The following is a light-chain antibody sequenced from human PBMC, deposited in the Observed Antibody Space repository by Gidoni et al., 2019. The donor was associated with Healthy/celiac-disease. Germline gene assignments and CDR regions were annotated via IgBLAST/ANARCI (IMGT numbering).Light chain of an antibody. CDR1: ALPKQY. V-gene: IGLV3-25*03. CDR2: KDS. Sequence: SYELTQTPSVPVSPGQTARIPCPGDALPKQYAYWYQQKPGQAPVRVIYKDSERPSGIPERFSGSSSGTTVTLTISGVQAEDEADYYCQSADSSGTYGVFGGGTKLTVL. J-gene: IGLJ3*02. CDR3: QSADSSGTYGV.